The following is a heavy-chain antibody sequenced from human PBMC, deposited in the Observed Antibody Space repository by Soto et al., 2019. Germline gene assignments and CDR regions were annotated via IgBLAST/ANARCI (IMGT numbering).Heavy chain of an antibody. V-gene: IGHV3-30*03. Sequence: QVQLVESGGGVVQPGRSLRLSCAASGFTFSSYGMHWFRQAPGKGLEWVAVISYDGSNKYYADSVKGRFTISRDNSKNTLYLQMNSLRAEDTAVYYCARRRIAVAGYAHWYFDLWGRGTLVTVSS. CDR1: GFTFSSYG. J-gene: IGHJ2*01. D-gene: IGHD6-19*01. CDR2: ISYDGSNK. CDR3: ARRRIAVAGYAHWYFDL.